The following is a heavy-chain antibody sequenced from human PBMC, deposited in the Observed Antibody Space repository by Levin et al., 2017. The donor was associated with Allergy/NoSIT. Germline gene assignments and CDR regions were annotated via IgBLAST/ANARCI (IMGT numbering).Heavy chain of an antibody. CDR2: ISYDGSNK. CDR1: GFTFSSYG. D-gene: IGHD3-16*01. J-gene: IGHJ4*02. Sequence: GGSLRLSCAASGFTFSSYGMHWVRQAPGKGLEWVAVISYDGSNKYYADSVKGRFTISRDNSKNTLYLQMNSLRAEDTAVYYCAKDMGGGTAFGDYWGQGTLVTVSS. V-gene: IGHV3-30*18. CDR3: AKDMGGGTAFGDY.